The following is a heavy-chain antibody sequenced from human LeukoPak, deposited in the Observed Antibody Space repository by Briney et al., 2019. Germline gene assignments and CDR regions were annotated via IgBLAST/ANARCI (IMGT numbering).Heavy chain of an antibody. V-gene: IGHV4-39*01. CDR2: IYYSGST. D-gene: IGHD6-19*01. Sequence: SETLSLTCTVSGGSFSSSSYYWGWIRQPPGKGLEWIGSIYYSGSTYYNPSLKSRVTISVDTSKNQFSLKLSSVTAADTAVYYCARQATSSGWYREFDYWGQGTLVTVSS. J-gene: IGHJ4*02. CDR1: GGSFSSSSYY. CDR3: ARQATSSGWYREFDY.